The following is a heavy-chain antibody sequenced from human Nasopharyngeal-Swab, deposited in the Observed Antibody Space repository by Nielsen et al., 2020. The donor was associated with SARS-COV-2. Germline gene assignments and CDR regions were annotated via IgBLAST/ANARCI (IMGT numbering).Heavy chain of an antibody. D-gene: IGHD2-21*02. V-gene: IGHV1-69*01. CDR2: IIPIFGTA. Sequence: VRQAPGQGLEWMGGIIPIFGTANYAQKFQGRVTITADESTSTAYMELSSLRSEDTAVYYCAREAGVVTLYGMDVWGQGTTVTVSS. CDR3: AREAGVVTLYGMDV. J-gene: IGHJ6*02.